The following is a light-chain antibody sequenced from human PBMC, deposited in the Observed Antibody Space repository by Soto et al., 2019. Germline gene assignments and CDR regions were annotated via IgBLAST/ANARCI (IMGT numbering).Light chain of an antibody. CDR3: QQYNDWPRLT. CDR1: QSVSSD. CDR2: GAS. Sequence: EVAMTQSPATLSVSPGERATLSCRASQSVSSDLAWYQQKQGQAPRLLIYGASTRATGIPGRFSGSGSGADFTLPISSRQPQDSAVYYCQQYNDWPRLTFGGGTKVEIK. J-gene: IGKJ4*01. V-gene: IGKV3-15*01.